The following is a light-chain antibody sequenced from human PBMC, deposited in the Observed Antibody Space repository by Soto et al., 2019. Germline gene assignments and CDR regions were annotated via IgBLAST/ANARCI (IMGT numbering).Light chain of an antibody. CDR3: SSYTSSSTLV. J-gene: IGLJ1*01. CDR2: EVS. V-gene: IGLV2-14*01. Sequence: QSALTQPASVSGSPGQSITISCTGTSSDVGGYNYVSWYQQHPGKAPKLMIYEVSNRASGVSNRCSGSKSGNSASLTISGLQAEDEADYYCSSYTSSSTLVFGTGTKLTVL. CDR1: SSDVGGYNY.